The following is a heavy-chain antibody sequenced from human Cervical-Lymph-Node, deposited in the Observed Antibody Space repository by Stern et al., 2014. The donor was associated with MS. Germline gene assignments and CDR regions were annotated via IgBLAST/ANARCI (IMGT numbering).Heavy chain of an antibody. CDR1: GGSISSSGYY. CDR3: ARLGILVNAFDI. V-gene: IGHV4-39*01. CDR2: LYHAGNT. D-gene: IGHD2/OR15-2a*01. J-gene: IGHJ3*02. Sequence: QLQLQESGPGLVKPSETLSLTCSVSGGSISSSGYYWGWIRQTPGRGLDWVGSLYHAGNTYYNPSLKSRVTVSVDTAHRKFSMKGTSVTAADTAVYYCARLGILVNAFDIWGQGTVVTVSS.